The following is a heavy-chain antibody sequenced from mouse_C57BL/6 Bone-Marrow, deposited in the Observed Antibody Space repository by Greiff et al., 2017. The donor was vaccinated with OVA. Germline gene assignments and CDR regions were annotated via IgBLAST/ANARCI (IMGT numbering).Heavy chain of an antibody. D-gene: IGHD2-4*01. CDR1: GFTFSSYG. CDR3: AREDDDGVDD. V-gene: IGHV5-6*01. J-gene: IGHJ2*01. CDR2: ISSGGSYT. Sequence: VQLQQSGGDLVKPGGSLKLSCAASGFTFSSYGMSWVRQTPDKRLEWVATISSGGSYTYYPDSVKGRFTISRDNAKNTLYLQMSSLKSEDTAMYYCAREDDDGVDDWGQGTTLTVSS.